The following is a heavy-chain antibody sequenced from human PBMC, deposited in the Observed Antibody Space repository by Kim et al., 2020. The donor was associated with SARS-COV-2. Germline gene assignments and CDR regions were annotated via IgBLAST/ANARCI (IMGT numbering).Heavy chain of an antibody. CDR1: GFTFSSYS. CDR3: AREGLPGYYFDY. CDR2: ISSSSSYI. D-gene: IGHD4-17*01. V-gene: IGHV3-21*01. Sequence: GGSLRLSCAASGFTFSSYSMNWVRQAPGKGLEWVSSISSSSSYIYYADSVKGRFTISRDNAKNSLYLQMNSLRAEDTAVYYCAREGLPGYYFDYWGQGTLVTVSS. J-gene: IGHJ4*02.